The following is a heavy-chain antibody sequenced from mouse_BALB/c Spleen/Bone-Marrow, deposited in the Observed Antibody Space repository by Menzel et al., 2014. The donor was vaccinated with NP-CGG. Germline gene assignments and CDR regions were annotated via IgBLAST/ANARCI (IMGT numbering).Heavy chain of an antibody. V-gene: IGHV3-1*02. CDR3: ARRDSVRGWFAY. D-gene: IGHD2-14*01. CDR2: IHYSGST. J-gene: IGHJ3*01. Sequence: VQLQQSGPDLVKPSQSLSLPCTVTGYSITSGYSWHWIRQFPGNKLEWMGYIHYSGSTNYNPSLKSRISITRDTSKNQFFLQLNSVTTEDTATYYCARRDSVRGWFAYWGQGTLVTVSA. CDR1: GYSITSGYS.